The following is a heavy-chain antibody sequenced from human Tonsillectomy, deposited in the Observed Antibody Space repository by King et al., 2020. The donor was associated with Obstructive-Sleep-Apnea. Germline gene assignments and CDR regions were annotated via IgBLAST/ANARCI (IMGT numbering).Heavy chain of an antibody. D-gene: IGHD6-19*01. Sequence: VQLVESGGGVVQPGRSLRLSCAASGFTFSSYGIPLVRQAPGKGLEWVASIWYDGSNKYYADSVKGRFTISRENSKNTLYLEMNSLRAEDTAVYYCARVGKGSGWYYFDYWGQGTLVTVSS. CDR2: IWYDGSNK. CDR3: ARVGKGSGWYYFDY. J-gene: IGHJ4*02. V-gene: IGHV3-33*01. CDR1: GFTFSSYG.